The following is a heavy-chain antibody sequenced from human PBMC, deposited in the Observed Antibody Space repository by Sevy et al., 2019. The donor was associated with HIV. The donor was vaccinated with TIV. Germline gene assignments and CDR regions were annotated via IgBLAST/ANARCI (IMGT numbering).Heavy chain of an antibody. CDR1: GFTFSSYW. CDR2: IKSDGSST. V-gene: IGHV3-74*01. CDR3: ARDRSGSYHVSDNWFDP. J-gene: IGHJ5*02. Sequence: GGSLRLSCAASGFTFSSYWMHWVRQVPGNGLVWVSRIKSDGSSTSYADSVKGRFTISRDNAKNTLYLQMNSLRAEDTAVYYCARDRSGSYHVSDNWFDPWGQGTLVTVSS. D-gene: IGHD1-26*01.